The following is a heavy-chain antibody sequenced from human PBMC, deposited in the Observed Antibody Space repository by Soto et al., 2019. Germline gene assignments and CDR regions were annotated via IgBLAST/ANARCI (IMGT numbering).Heavy chain of an antibody. CDR2: ISYDGSNK. D-gene: IGHD3-10*01. V-gene: IGHV3-30-3*01. J-gene: IGHJ4*02. CDR3: AGERLTSYYFDY. CDR1: GFTFSSYA. Sequence: PGGSLRLSCAASGFTFSSYAMHWVRQAPGKGLEWVAVISYDGSNKYYADSVKGRFTISRDNSKNTLYLQMNSLRAEDTAVYYCAGERLTSYYFDYWGQGTLVTVSS.